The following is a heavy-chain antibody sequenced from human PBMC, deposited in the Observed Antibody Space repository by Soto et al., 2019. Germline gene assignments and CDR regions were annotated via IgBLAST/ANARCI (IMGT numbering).Heavy chain of an antibody. V-gene: IGHV4-39*01. CDR2: IYYSGST. CDR1: GGYISSSSYC. CDR3: AARNSGIVDLNYYYYMDV. J-gene: IGHJ6*03. Sequence: SLTQRLSCTVCGGYISSSSYCWGWIRQPPGKGLEWIGSIYYSGSTYYNPSLKSRVTISVDTSKNQFSLKLSSVTAADTAVYYCAARNSGIVDLNYYYYMDVWGKGTTVTVSS. D-gene: IGHD1-26*01.